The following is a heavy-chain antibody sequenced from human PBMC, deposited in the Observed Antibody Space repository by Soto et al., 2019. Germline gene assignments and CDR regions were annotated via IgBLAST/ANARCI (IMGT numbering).Heavy chain of an antibody. CDR2: IWYDGTNK. D-gene: IGHD4-4*01. Sequence: QVQLVESGGGVVQPGGSLRLSCAASGFTVSSYGLHWVRQAPGKGLEWVAVIWYDGTNKYYADSVRGRFTISRDNSENTLVLQMNGLRAEYTAVYYCARDGAPLTYSNYPGYYYYSMAVWGKGTTVTVSS. V-gene: IGHV3-33*01. J-gene: IGHJ6*03. CDR1: GFTVSSYG. CDR3: ARDGAPLTYSNYPGYYYYSMAV.